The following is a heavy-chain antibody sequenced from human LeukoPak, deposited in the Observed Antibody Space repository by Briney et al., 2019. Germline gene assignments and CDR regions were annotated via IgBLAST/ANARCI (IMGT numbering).Heavy chain of an antibody. CDR3: ARALAWDYYGSGNLIDY. CDR1: GFTFCSYS. J-gene: IGHJ4*02. D-gene: IGHD3-10*01. Sequence: GGSLRLSCAASGFTFCSYSMNWVRQAPGKGLEWVSYISSSSSTIYYADSVKGRFTISRDNAKNSLYLQMNSLRAEDTAVYYCARALAWDYYGSGNLIDYWGQGTLVTVSS. CDR2: ISSSSSTI. V-gene: IGHV3-48*04.